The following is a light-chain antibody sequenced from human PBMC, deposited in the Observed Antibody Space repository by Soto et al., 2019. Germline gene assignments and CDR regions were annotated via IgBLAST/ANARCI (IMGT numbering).Light chain of an antibody. J-gene: IGKJ1*01. CDR3: LQYYMLWT. CDR2: KAS. Sequence: TRSPSSLSASDRDRIAVTCRSSQIIDTWLAWYQQKPGKAPKLLIYKASTLQSGVPSRFSGSGSGTESTLTFSYLQPDDFASCCCLQYYMLWTFAEGTKVDIK. CDR1: QIIDTW. V-gene: IGKV1-5*03.